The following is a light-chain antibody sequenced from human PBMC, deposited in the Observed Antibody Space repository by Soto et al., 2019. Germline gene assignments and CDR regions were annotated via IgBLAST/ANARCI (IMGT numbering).Light chain of an antibody. Sequence: EIVMTQSPATLSVSPGERATLSCRASQSVSSNLAWYQQKPGQAPRLLIYGASTRATGIPARFSGSGSGTEFTLTISRLQSEYFVVYYCQQYNNWPRTFGQGTKVEIK. CDR3: QQYNNWPRT. CDR1: QSVSSN. CDR2: GAS. V-gene: IGKV3-15*01. J-gene: IGKJ1*01.